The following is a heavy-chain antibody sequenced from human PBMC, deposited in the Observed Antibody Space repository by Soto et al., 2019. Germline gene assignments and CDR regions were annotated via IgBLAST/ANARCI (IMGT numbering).Heavy chain of an antibody. D-gene: IGHD6-19*01. V-gene: IGHV3-21*01. CDR2: ISSSSSYI. J-gene: IGHJ5*02. CDR3: ARASSSGRDP. CDR1: GFTFSSYS. Sequence: GGSLRLSCAASGFTFSSYSMNWVRQAPGEGLEWVSSISSSSSYIYYADSVKGRFTISRDNAKNSLYLQMNSLRAEDTAVYYCARASSSGRDPWGQGTRVTVSS.